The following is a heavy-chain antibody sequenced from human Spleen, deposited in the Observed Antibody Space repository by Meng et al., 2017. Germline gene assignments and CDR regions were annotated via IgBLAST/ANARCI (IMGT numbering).Heavy chain of an antibody. CDR2: INTNTGNP. J-gene: IGHJ4*02. CDR3: ARHYYDSGSYYPLLDY. Sequence: ASVKVSCKASGYTFTTYAMNWVRQAPGQGLEWMGWINTNTGNPTYAQGFTGRFVFSSDTSVSTAYLHISSLKAEDTAVYYCARHYYDSGSYYPLLDYWGQGTLVTVSS. V-gene: IGHV7-4-1*02. CDR1: GYTFTTYA. D-gene: IGHD3-10*01.